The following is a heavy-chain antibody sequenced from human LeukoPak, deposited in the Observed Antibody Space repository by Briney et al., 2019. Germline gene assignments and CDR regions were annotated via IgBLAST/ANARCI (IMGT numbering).Heavy chain of an antibody. J-gene: IGHJ5*02. CDR2: IYYSGST. V-gene: IGHV4-39*01. D-gene: IGHD3-10*01. Sequence: SETLSLTCTVSGGSISSNSYYWGWIRQSPGKGLEWIGSIYYSGSTYYNPSLKSRVTISVDTSKNQFSLKLSSVTAADTAMYYCARNLITMVRGVISNWFDPWGQGTLVTVSS. CDR3: ARNLITMVRGVISNWFDP. CDR1: GGSISSNSYY.